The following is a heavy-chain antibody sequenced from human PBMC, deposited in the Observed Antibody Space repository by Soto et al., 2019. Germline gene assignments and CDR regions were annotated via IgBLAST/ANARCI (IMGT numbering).Heavy chain of an antibody. V-gene: IGHV3-66*01. CDR2: IYSGGST. CDR1: GFTFSDYY. Sequence: VQLVESGGGLVKPGGSLRLSCAASGFTFSDYYMAWIRQAPGKGLEWVSVIYSGGSTYYADSVKGRFTISRDNSKNTLYLQMNSLRAEDTAVYYCARAGDYWGQGTLVTVSS. D-gene: IGHD3-10*01. J-gene: IGHJ4*02. CDR3: ARAGDY.